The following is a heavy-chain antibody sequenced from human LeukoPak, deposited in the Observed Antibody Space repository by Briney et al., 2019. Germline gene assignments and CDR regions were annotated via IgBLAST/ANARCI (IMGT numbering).Heavy chain of an antibody. V-gene: IGHV4-59*08. J-gene: IGHJ4*02. CDR3: ARLAPYPGIWASDY. D-gene: IGHD2-15*01. Sequence: PSETLSLTCTVSGDSISTYYWSWIRQPPGKGLEWIGYIYYSGSTNYTPSLKSQVTISVDTSKNQFSLKLSSVTAADTAVYYCARLAPYPGIWASDYWGQGTLVTVSS. CDR2: IYYSGST. CDR1: GDSISTYY.